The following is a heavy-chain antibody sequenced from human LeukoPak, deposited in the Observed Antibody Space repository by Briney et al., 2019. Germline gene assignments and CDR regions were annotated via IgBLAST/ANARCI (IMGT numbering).Heavy chain of an antibody. D-gene: IGHD6-6*01. CDR2: ISYDGSNK. J-gene: IGHJ4*02. CDR3: ATTLRIYPSSSLGEIDY. Sequence: PGGSLRLSCAASGFTFSSYALHWVRQAPGKGLEWVAVISYDGSNKYYADSVKGRFTISRDNSKNTLYLQMNSLRAEDTAVYYCATTLRIYPSSSLGEIDYWGQGTLVTVSS. V-gene: IGHV3-30-3*01. CDR1: GFTFSSYA.